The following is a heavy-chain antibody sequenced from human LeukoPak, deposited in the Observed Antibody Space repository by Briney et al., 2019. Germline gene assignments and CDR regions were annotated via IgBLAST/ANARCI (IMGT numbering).Heavy chain of an antibody. CDR3: ARDVGLGKGGFDY. V-gene: IGHV3-23*01. D-gene: IGHD1-26*01. Sequence: GGSLRLSCAASGLTFSRHAMTWVRQAPGKGLEWVSGLTPSGSSTFYSDSVKGRFTISRDNSKSTLYLQMNSLRAEDTAVYFCARDVGLGKGGFDYWGQGALVTVSS. CDR2: LTPSGSST. J-gene: IGHJ4*02. CDR1: GLTFSRHA.